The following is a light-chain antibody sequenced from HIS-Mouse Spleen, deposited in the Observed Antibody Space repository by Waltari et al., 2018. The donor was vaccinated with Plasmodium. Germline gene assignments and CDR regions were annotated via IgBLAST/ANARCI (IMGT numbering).Light chain of an antibody. CDR3: QQYNNWSFT. Sequence: DIVMTQSPATLSVSPGERATLPCRASQRVSSNLAGYQQKPGQAPRLLIYGASTRATGIPARFSGSGSGTEFTLTISSLQSEDFAVYYCQQYNNWSFTFGPGTKGDIK. V-gene: IGKV3-15*01. J-gene: IGKJ3*01. CDR2: GAS. CDR1: QRVSSN.